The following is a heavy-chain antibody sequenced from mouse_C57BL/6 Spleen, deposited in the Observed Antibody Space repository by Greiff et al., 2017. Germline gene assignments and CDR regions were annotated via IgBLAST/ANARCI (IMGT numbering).Heavy chain of an antibody. D-gene: IGHD1-1*01. J-gene: IGHJ1*03. Sequence: EVKLMESGGGLVKPGGSLKLSCAASGFTFSDYGMHWVRQDPEKGLEWVAYISSGSSTIYYADTVKGRFTISRDNAKNTLFLQMTSLRSEDTAMYYCARDGSSDANGDVWGTGTTVTVSS. CDR2: ISSGSSTI. V-gene: IGHV5-17*01. CDR3: ARDGSSDANGDV. CDR1: GFTFSDYG.